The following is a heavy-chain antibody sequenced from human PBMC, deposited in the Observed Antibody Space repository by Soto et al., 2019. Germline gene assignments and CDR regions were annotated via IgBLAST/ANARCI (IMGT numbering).Heavy chain of an antibody. CDR2: ISSSSSTI. CDR1: GFTFSSYS. J-gene: IGHJ5*02. D-gene: IGHD6-19*01. V-gene: IGHV3-48*01. Sequence: HPGGSLRLSCAASGFTFSSYSMNWVRQAPGKGLEWVSYISSSSSTIYYADSVKGRFTISRDNAKNSLYLQMNSLRAEDTAVYYCASSRALSPLRSSGWPVAVNWFDAWGQGTLVTVSS. CDR3: ASSRALSPLRSSGWPVAVNWFDA.